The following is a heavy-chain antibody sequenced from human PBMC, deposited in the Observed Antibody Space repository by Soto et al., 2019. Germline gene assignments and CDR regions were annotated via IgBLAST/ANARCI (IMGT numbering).Heavy chain of an antibody. Sequence: ASVKVSCKVSGYTLTDFSMHWVRQAPGQGLEWMGWINPNSGGTNYAQKFQGWVTMTRDTSISTAYMELSRLRSDDTAVYYCARDRDYTEMDVWGKGTTVTVSS. V-gene: IGHV1-2*04. D-gene: IGHD2-2*02. J-gene: IGHJ6*04. CDR3: ARDRDYTEMDV. CDR2: INPNSGGT. CDR1: GYTLTDFS.